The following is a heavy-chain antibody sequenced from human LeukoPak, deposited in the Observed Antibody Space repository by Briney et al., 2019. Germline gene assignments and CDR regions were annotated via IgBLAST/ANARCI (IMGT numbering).Heavy chain of an antibody. V-gene: IGHV3-30*18. D-gene: IGHD3-22*01. CDR3: AKAYYYDSSGYYPADY. CDR1: GFSFSSYG. CDR2: ILYDGSNK. J-gene: IGHJ4*02. Sequence: GGSLRLSCAASGFSFSSYGMHWVRQAPGKGLEWVAVILYDGSNKYYADSVKGRFTISRDNSKNTLYLQMDSLRAEDTAVYYCAKAYYYDSSGYYPADYWGQGTLVTVSS.